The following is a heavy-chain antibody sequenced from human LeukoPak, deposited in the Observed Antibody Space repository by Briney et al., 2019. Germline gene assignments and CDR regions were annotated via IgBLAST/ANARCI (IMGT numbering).Heavy chain of an antibody. CDR3: ARVVGIAAAGTWFDP. CDR2: ISSSGSTI. J-gene: IGHJ5*02. V-gene: IGHV3-48*03. D-gene: IGHD6-13*01. Sequence: GGSLRLSCAASGFTFSSYEMNWVRQAPGKGLEWVSYISSSGSTIYYADSVKGRFAISRDNAKNSLYLQMNSLRAEDTAVYYCARVVGIAAAGTWFDPWGQGTLVTVSS. CDR1: GFTFSSYE.